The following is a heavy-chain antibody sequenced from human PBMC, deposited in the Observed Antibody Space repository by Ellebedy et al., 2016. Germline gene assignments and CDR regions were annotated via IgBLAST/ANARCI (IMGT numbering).Heavy chain of an antibody. CDR1: GGSISSYY. Sequence: SETLSLXCTVSGGSISSYYWSWIRQPPGKGLEWIGYIYYSGSTNYNPSLKSRVTISVDTSKNQFSLKLSSVTAADTAVYYCARSHAMYSSSWYWSDVWGQGTTVTVSS. CDR2: IYYSGST. V-gene: IGHV4-59*08. D-gene: IGHD6-13*01. CDR3: ARSHAMYSSSWYWSDV. J-gene: IGHJ6*02.